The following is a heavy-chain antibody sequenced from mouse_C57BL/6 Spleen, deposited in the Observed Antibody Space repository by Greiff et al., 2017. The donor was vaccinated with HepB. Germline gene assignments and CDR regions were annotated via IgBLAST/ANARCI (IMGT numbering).Heavy chain of an antibody. J-gene: IGHJ4*01. CDR1: GYSITSGYY. CDR2: ISYDGSN. D-gene: IGHD2-4*01. Sequence: EVQLQQSGPGLVKPSQSLSLTCSVTGYSITSGYYWNWIRQFPGNKLEWMGYISYDGSNNYNPSLKNRISITRDTSKNQLFLKLNSVTTEDTATYYCASSYYDYDGYAMDYWGQGTSVTVSS. V-gene: IGHV3-6*01. CDR3: ASSYYDYDGYAMDY.